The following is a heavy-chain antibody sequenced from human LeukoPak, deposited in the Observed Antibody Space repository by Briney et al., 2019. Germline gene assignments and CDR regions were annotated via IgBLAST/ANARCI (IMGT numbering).Heavy chain of an antibody. CDR2: INPNSGGT. CDR1: GYTFTGYY. J-gene: IGHJ5*02. V-gene: IGHV1-2*02. CDR3: ARDFKYYGSGSYYAVPLIDP. D-gene: IGHD3-10*01. Sequence: ASVKVSCKASGYTFTGYYMHWVRQAPGQGLEWMGWINPNSGGTNYAQKFQGRVTMTRDTSISTAYMELSRLRSDDTAVYYCARDFKYYGSGSYYAVPLIDPWGQGTLVTVSS.